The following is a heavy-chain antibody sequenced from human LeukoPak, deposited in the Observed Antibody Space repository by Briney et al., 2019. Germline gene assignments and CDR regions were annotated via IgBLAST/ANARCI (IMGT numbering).Heavy chain of an antibody. CDR1: GYTFTGYY. D-gene: IGHD1-26*01. CDR2: INPNSGGT. V-gene: IGHV1-2*02. J-gene: IGHJ4*02. Sequence: ASVTVSCTASGYTFTGYYMHWVRQAPGQGLEWMGWINPNSGGTNYAQKFQGRVTMTRNTSISTAYMELSRLRSDDTAVYYCAREGSGSFDYWGQGTLVTVSS. CDR3: AREGSGSFDY.